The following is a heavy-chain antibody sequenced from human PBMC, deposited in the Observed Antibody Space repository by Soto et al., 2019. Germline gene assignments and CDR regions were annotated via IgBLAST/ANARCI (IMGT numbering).Heavy chain of an antibody. D-gene: IGHD1-26*01. Sequence: QVQLVQSGAEVKKPGSSVKVSCKASGGTFSSYAISWVRQAPGQGLEWMGGIIPIFGTANYAQKFQGRVTXXAXEXXSTAYMELSSLRSEDTAVYYCARVFDREWDWYFDLWGRGTLVTVSS. CDR2: IIPIFGTA. CDR3: ARVFDREWDWYFDL. CDR1: GGTFSSYA. V-gene: IGHV1-69*12. J-gene: IGHJ2*01.